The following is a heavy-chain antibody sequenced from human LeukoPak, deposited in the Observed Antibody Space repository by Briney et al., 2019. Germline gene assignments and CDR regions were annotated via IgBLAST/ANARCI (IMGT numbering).Heavy chain of an antibody. V-gene: IGHV3-23*01. J-gene: IGHJ4*02. CDR3: AKLWLSRPTGASPF. D-gene: IGHD6-19*01. CDR2: ISSSGGST. Sequence: GGSLRLSCAASGFTFSSYAMSWVRQAPGKGLEWVSAISSSGGSTYYAGSVKGRFTISRDNSKNTLYLQMNSLGAEDTAVYYCAKLWLSRPTGASPFWGQETLVTVSS. CDR1: GFTFSSYA.